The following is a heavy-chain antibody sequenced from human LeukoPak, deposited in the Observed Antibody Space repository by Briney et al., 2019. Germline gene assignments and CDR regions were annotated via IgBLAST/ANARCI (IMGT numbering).Heavy chain of an antibody. J-gene: IGHJ6*04. CDR1: GFTFSDYN. D-gene: IGHD3-10*02. CDR2: ISRSGSTK. CDR3: AELGITMIGGV. Sequence: GGSLRLSCAASGFTFSDYNMRWIRQAPGKGLEWVSSISRSGSTKYHADSVKGRFTISRDNAKNSLYLQMNSLRAEDTAVYYCAELGITMIGGVWGKGTTVTVSS. V-gene: IGHV3-11*04.